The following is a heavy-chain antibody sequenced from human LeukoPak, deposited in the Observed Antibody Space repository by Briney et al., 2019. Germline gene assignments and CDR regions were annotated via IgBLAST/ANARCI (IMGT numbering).Heavy chain of an antibody. D-gene: IGHD3-9*01. J-gene: IGHJ5*02. Sequence: SETLSLTCTVSGGSISSYYWSWIRQPPGKGLEWIGYIYYSGSTNYNPSLKSRVTISVDTSKNQFSLKLSSATAADTAVYYCARSAGVLRYFDWFLNWFDPWGQGTLVTVSS. CDR2: IYYSGST. CDR3: ARSAGVLRYFDWFLNWFDP. CDR1: GGSISSYY. V-gene: IGHV4-59*01.